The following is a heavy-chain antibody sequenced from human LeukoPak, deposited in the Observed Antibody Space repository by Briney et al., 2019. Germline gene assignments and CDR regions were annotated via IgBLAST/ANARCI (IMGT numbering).Heavy chain of an antibody. CDR1: GFTFSSYS. D-gene: IGHD4-11*01. V-gene: IGHV3-21*01. Sequence: PGGSLRLSCAASGFTFSSYSMNWVRQAPGKGLEWVSSISSSSSYIYYADSVKGRFTISRDNAKNSLYLQMNSLRVEDTAVYYCARDDTVTSHFDYWGQGTLVTVSS. CDR2: ISSSSSYI. J-gene: IGHJ4*02. CDR3: ARDDTVTSHFDY.